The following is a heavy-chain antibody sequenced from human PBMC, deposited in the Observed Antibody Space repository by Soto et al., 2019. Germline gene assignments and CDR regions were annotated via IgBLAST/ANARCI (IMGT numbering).Heavy chain of an antibody. CDR1: GFTFSSYG. J-gene: IGHJ4*02. CDR2: IWYDGSNK. V-gene: IGHV3-33*01. D-gene: IGHD2-2*01. CDR3: ARDRSALGYCISTSCYPLEY. Sequence: PGGSLRLSCAASGFTFSSYGMHWVRQAPGKGLEWVAVIWYDGSNKYYADSVKGRFTISRDNSKNTLYLQMNSLRAEDTAVYYCARDRSALGYCISTSCYPLEYWGQGTLVTVSS.